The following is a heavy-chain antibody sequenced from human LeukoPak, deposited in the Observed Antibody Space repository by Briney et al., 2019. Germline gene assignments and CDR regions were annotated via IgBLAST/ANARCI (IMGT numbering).Heavy chain of an antibody. CDR2: INTDGSST. V-gene: IGHV3-74*01. J-gene: IGHJ3*01. D-gene: IGHD1-26*01. CDR1: GFSFTTYW. Sequence: GGSLRLSCAASGFSFTTYWMGWVRQAPGKGLVWVSRINTDGSSTNYADSVRGRFTVSRDNAKNTLYLQMNSLRVEDTAVYYCARVIGWDEPFDLWGHGTLVTVSS. CDR3: ARVIGWDEPFDL.